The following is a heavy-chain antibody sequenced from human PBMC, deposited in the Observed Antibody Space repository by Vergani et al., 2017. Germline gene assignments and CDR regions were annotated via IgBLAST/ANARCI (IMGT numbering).Heavy chain of an antibody. V-gene: IGHV4-34*01. Sequence: QPPGKGLEWIGEINHSGSTNYNPSLKSRVTISVDTSKNQFSLKLSSVTAADTAVYYCARDLFGAGPSTKRLSGSYHTRLDYWGQGTLVTVSS. CDR2: INHSGST. CDR3: ARDLFGAGPSTKRLSGSYHTRLDY. J-gene: IGHJ4*02. D-gene: IGHD1-26*01.